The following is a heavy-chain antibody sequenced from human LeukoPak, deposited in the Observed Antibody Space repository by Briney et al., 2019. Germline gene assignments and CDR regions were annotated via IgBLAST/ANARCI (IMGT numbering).Heavy chain of an antibody. V-gene: IGHV4-39*01. J-gene: IGHJ4*02. CDR1: GGSISSTIYY. D-gene: IGHD3-10*01. CDR2: IYYSGTT. Sequence: SETLSLTCTVSGGSISSTIYYWGWIRQPPGKGLEWIGTIYYSGTTYYNPSLKSRITISVDTSKNQFSLKLSSVTAADTAVYYCARLAQGSGTYGFDYWGQGTLVTVSS. CDR3: ARLAQGSGTYGFDY.